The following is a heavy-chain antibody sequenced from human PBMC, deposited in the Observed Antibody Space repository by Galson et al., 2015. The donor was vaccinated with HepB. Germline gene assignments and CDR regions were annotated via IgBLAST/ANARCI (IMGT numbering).Heavy chain of an antibody. D-gene: IGHD1-26*01. V-gene: IGHV6-1*01. CDR3: ARIVGDSVDY. J-gene: IGHJ4*02. CDR1: GDSVSSDSAA. Sequence: CAISGDSVSSDSAAWNWIRQSPSRGLEWLGRTYYRSKWYNDYAVSVKSRITISPDTSENQFSLQLNSVTPEDTAVYYCARIVGDSVDYWGQGTLVTVSS. CDR2: TYYRSKWYN.